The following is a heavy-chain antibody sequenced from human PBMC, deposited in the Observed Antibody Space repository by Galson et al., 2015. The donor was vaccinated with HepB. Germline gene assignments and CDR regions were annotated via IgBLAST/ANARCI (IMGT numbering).Heavy chain of an antibody. V-gene: IGHV3-30*18. CDR2: ISYDGSSK. CDR1: GFTFSSYG. CDR3: AKQYLIRDLPAFDY. D-gene: IGHD2-2*02. Sequence: SLRLSCAASGFTFSSYGMHWVRQAPGKGLEWVAFISYDGSSKYYADSVKGRFTISRDNTKNTLFLRMNSLRAEDTTVYYCAKQYLIRDLPAFDYWGQGTQVTVSS. J-gene: IGHJ4*02.